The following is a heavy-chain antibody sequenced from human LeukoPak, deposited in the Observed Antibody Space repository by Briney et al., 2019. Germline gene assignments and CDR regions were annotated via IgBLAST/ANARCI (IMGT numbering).Heavy chain of an antibody. CDR3: ASNATGVCTSTHCYVV. V-gene: IGHV1-18*01. CDR1: GYTFTNYA. CDR2: ISGYNGKT. Sequence: ASVKVSCKASGYTFTNYALSWVRQSPGQGLEWMGWISGYNGKTNYAQKLQGRVTMTTDTSTSTAYLDLRRLRSDDTAVYYSASNATGVCTSTHCYVVWGQGTLVTVSS. J-gene: IGHJ4*02. D-gene: IGHD2-2*01.